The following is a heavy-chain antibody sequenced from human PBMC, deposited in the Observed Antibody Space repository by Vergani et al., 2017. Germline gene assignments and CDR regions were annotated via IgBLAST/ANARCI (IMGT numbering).Heavy chain of an antibody. V-gene: IGHV4-59*01. J-gene: IGHJ4*02. Sequence: QVQLQESGPGLVKPSETLSLTCPVSGGSISSYYWSWIRQPPGKGLEWIGYIYSSGSTNYNPSLKSRVTISVDTSKNQFSLKLSSVTAADTAVYYCARVSSYFDYWGQGTLVTVSS. CDR2: IYSSGST. CDR1: GGSISSYY. D-gene: IGHD6-6*01. CDR3: ARVSSYFDY.